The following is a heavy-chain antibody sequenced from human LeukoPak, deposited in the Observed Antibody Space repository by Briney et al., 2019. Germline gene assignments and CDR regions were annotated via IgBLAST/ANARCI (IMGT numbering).Heavy chain of an antibody. CDR1: GFTISNYW. V-gene: IGHV3-7*01. Sequence: TGGSLRLSCAVSGFTISNYWMSWVRQAPGKGLEWLATIKQDGSAEFYVDSVKGRFTISRDSAKNSLYLQMNSLRDDDTAVYYCARDLFDYWGQGTLVTVSS. CDR2: IKQDGSAE. J-gene: IGHJ4*02. CDR3: ARDLFDY.